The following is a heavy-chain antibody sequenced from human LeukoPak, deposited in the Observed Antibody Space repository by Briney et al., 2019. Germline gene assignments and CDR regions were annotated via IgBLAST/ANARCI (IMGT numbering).Heavy chain of an antibody. J-gene: IGHJ6*02. CDR1: GYTFTGYY. Sequence: GASVKVSCKASGYTFTGYYMHWVRRAPGQGLEWMGWINPNSGGTNYAQKFQGRVTMTRDTSISTAYMELSRLRSDDTAVYYCARDLLIVATITSYYYYGMDVWGQGTTVTVSS. CDR3: ARDLLIVATITSYYYYGMDV. V-gene: IGHV1-2*02. CDR2: INPNSGGT. D-gene: IGHD5-12*01.